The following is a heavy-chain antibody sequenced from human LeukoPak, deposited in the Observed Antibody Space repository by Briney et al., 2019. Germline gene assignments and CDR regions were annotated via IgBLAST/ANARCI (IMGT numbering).Heavy chain of an antibody. J-gene: IGHJ6*02. CDR3: ARLSPIAAAGAYTYHSLDI. Sequence: SETLSLTCTVSGGSISGYSWGWIRRPPGAGLEWIGHIHYTGSTDYSPSLKSRVTLSIDTSRNQFSLEVTSATAADTAVYYCARLSPIAAAGAYTYHSLDIWSQGTTVTVSS. D-gene: IGHD6-13*01. CDR1: GGSISGYS. CDR2: IHYTGST. V-gene: IGHV4-59*08.